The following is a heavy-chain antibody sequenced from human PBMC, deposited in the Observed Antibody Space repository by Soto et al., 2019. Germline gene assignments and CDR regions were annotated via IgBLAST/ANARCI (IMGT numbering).Heavy chain of an antibody. V-gene: IGHV3-30-3*01. D-gene: IGHD2-21*01. CDR1: GFIFSSYS. CDR3: ARDQFLDAFDI. Sequence: QVQLVESGGGVLQPGRSLRLSCAASGFIFSSYSMHWVRQAPGKGLEWVAIISNDGSNKYYVDSVKGRFTISRDNSNNTLSLQMNSLRAEDTAVYYCARDQFLDAFDIWGQGTMVTVSS. J-gene: IGHJ3*02. CDR2: ISNDGSNK.